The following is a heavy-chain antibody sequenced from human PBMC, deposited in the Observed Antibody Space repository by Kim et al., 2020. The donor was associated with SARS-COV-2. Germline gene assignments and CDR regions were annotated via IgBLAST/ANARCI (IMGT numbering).Heavy chain of an antibody. Sequence: GWSLRLSCAASGFTFSIYWMSWVRQAPGKGLEWVANIKQDGSEKYYVDSVKGRLTISRDNAKNTLYLQMNSLRAEDTAVYYCATVGDGFDYWGQGTLVTV. D-gene: IGHD1-26*01. CDR1: GFTFSIYW. V-gene: IGHV3-7*01. J-gene: IGHJ4*02. CDR2: IKQDGSEK. CDR3: ATVGDGFDY.